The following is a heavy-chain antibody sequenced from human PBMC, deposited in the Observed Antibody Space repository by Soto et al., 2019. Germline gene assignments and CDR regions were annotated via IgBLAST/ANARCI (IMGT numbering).Heavy chain of an antibody. D-gene: IGHD6-19*01. CDR3: ARHIAVPTTRGFDY. CDR2: IYHSGST. Sequence: QVHLQESGPGLVKPSGTLSLTCAVSGASINTNWWSWVRQPPGKGLEWIGEIYHSGSTNYNPSLEGLATISIDKSKNQFSLKLSSVTAADTAVYYCARHIAVPTTRGFDYWGQGALVTVSS. CDR1: GASINTNW. V-gene: IGHV4-4*02. J-gene: IGHJ4*02.